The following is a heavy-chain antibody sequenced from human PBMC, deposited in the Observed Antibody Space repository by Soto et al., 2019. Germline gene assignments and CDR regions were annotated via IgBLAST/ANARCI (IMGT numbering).Heavy chain of an antibody. CDR1: GGSISSGGYY. Sequence: QVQLQESGPGLVKPSQTLSLTCTVSGGSISSGGYYWSWIRQHPGKGLEWIGYIYYSGSTYYNPSLKRRVTISVDTSKNQFSLKLSSVTAADTAVYYCARLGRYYDFWSDDAFDIWGQGTMVTVSS. D-gene: IGHD3-3*01. J-gene: IGHJ3*02. CDR3: ARLGRYYDFWSDDAFDI. CDR2: IYYSGST. V-gene: IGHV4-31*03.